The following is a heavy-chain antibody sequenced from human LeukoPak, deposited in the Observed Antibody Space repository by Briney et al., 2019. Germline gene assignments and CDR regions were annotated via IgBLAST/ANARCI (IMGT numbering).Heavy chain of an antibody. V-gene: IGHV4-34*01. CDR3: ARETSQKGAHYMDV. Sequence: PSETLSLTCAVYGGSFSGYYWSWIRQPPGKGLEWIGEINHSGSTNYNPSLKSRVTISVDTSKNQFSLKLSSVTAADTAVYYCARETSQKGAHYMDVWGKGTTVTISS. J-gene: IGHJ6*03. CDR2: INHSGST. CDR1: GGSFSGYY. D-gene: IGHD3-16*01.